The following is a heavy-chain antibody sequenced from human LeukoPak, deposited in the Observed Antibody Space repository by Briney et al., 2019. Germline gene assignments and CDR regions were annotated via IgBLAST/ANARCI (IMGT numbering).Heavy chain of an antibody. Sequence: GGSLRLSCVTSGFTFTNHWMSWVRQAPGKGLEWVANIKQDGSEKYYVDSVKGRSTISRDNAKNSLYLQMNSLRAEDTAVYYCARVDYSNPAYYYYYMDVWGKGTTVTVSS. J-gene: IGHJ6*03. V-gene: IGHV3-7*01. CDR3: ARVDYSNPAYYYYYMDV. D-gene: IGHD4-11*01. CDR1: GFTFTNHW. CDR2: IKQDGSEK.